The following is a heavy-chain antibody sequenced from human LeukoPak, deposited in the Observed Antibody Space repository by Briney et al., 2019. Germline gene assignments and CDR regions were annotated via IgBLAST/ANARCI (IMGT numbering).Heavy chain of an antibody. V-gene: IGHV4-31*03. CDR1: GGSISSGGYY. J-gene: IGHJ5*02. Sequence: SQTLSLTCTVSGGSISSGGYYWSWIRQHPGKGLEWIGYIYYSGSTYHNPSLKSRVTISVDTSKNQFSLKLSSVTAADTAVYYCARGFSGHSKSVIGWFDPWGQGTLVTVSS. D-gene: IGHD4-11*01. CDR3: ARGFSGHSKSVIGWFDP. CDR2: IYYSGST.